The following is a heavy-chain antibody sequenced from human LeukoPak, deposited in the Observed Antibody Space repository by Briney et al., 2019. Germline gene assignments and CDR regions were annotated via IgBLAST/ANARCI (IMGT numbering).Heavy chain of an antibody. V-gene: IGHV4-38-2*02. CDR3: ARVHPARLLWFGELFDY. D-gene: IGHD3-10*01. CDR1: GYSISSGYY. J-gene: IGHJ4*02. CDR2: IYHSGST. Sequence: SETLSLTCTVSGYSISSGYYWGWVRQPPGEGLEWIGSIYHSGSTYYNPSLKSRVTISVDTSKNQFSLKLSSVTAADTAVYYCARVHPARLLWFGELFDYWGQGTLVTVSS.